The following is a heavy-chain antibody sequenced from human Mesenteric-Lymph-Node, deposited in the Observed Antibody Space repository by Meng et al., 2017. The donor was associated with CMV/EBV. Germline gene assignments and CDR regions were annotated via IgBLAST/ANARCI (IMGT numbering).Heavy chain of an antibody. CDR3: ARQHYDFVEGGCWFDP. CDR2: IFDSGST. Sequence: SETLSLTCTVSGGSVSSGSYYWSWIRQPPGKGLEWIGNIFDSGSTNYNPSLKSRVSISVGTSKNQFSLRLSSVTAADTAVYYCARQHYDFVEGGCWFDPWGQGTLVTVSS. D-gene: IGHD3-3*01. V-gene: IGHV4-61*01. J-gene: IGHJ5*02. CDR1: GGSVSSGSYY.